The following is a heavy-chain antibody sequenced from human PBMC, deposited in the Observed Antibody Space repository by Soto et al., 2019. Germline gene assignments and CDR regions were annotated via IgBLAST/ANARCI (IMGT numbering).Heavy chain of an antibody. V-gene: IGHV3-7*03. Sequence: WGSLLLACAASVFTFGSYWMSWVRQAPGKGLDWVANIKQDGTEKYYVDSVKGRFTSSGDNAKNSLYLQMNSLRAEDTAVYYCARFATSPFDYWYFDLWGRGAMVTVSS. D-gene: IGHD2-2*01. CDR3: ARFATSPFDYWYFDL. CDR2: IKQDGTEK. CDR1: VFTFGSYW. J-gene: IGHJ2*01.